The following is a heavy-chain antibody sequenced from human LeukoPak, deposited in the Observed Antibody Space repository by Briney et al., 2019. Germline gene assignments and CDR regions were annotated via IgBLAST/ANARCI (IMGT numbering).Heavy chain of an antibody. CDR3: ARGGVGYCSSTSCPTGYSSGYWY. V-gene: IGHV4-61*01. Sequence: SETLSLTCTVSGGSVSSGSYYWSWIRQPPGKGLEWIGYIYYSGSTNYNPSLKSRVTISVDTSKNQFSLKLSSVTAADTAVYYCARGGVGYCSSTSCPTGYSSGYWYWGQGTLVTVSS. D-gene: IGHD2-2*01. CDR1: GGSVSSGSYY. J-gene: IGHJ4*02. CDR2: IYYSGST.